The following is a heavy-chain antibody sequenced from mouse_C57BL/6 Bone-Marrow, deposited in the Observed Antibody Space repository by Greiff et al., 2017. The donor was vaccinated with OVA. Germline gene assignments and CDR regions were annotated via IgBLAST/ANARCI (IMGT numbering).Heavy chain of an antibody. CDR1: GYTFTSYW. CDR3: HHSSSDPYYFYY. Sequence: QVQLQQPGAELVKPGASVKMSCKASGYTFTSYWITWVKQRPGQGLEWIGDIYPGSGSTNYNEKFKSKATLSVDTSSSTAYMQRSSLTSEDSAVYYCHHSSSDPYYFYYWGQGTTLTVSS. V-gene: IGHV1-55*01. D-gene: IGHD3-1*01. J-gene: IGHJ2*01. CDR2: IYPGSGST.